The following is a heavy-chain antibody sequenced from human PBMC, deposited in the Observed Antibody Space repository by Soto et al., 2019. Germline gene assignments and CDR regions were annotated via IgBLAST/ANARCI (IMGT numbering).Heavy chain of an antibody. D-gene: IGHD2-2*01. V-gene: IGHV1-3*01. J-gene: IGHJ4*02. CDR2: TNAGNGNT. CDR3: ARIAVPAANSPFDY. CDR1: GYTFTSYA. Sequence: GASVKVSCKASGYTFTSYAMHWVRQAPGQRLEWMGWTNAGNGNTKYSQKFQGRVTITRDTSASTAYMELSSLRSEDTAVYYCARIAVPAANSPFDYWGQGTLVTVSS.